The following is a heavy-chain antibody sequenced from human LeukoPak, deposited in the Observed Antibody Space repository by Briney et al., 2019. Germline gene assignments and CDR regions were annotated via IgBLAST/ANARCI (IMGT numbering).Heavy chain of an antibody. CDR2: ISYDGSNK. V-gene: IGHV3-30-3*01. CDR1: GFTFSSSA. CDR3: ARDGEYQLLFSSYFDY. Sequence: GGSLRLSCAASGFTFSSSAMHWVRQAPDKGLEWVAVISYDGSNKYYADSVKGRFTISRDNSKNTLYLQMNSLRAEDTAVYYCARDGEYQLLFSSYFDYWGQGTLVTVSS. J-gene: IGHJ4*02. D-gene: IGHD2-2*01.